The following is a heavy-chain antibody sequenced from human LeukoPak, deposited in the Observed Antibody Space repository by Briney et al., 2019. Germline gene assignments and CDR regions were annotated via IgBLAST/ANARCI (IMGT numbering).Heavy chain of an antibody. CDR1: GFTFSSYT. V-gene: IGHV3-23*01. CDR3: AKPDCSSTSCYTLDS. Sequence: GGSLRLSCAASGFTFSSYTMRWVRQAPGKGLEWVSAISGSGDSTYYADSVKGRLTISRDNSKNTLYLQMNSLRAEDTAVYYCAKPDCSSTSCYTLDSWGQGTLVTVSS. D-gene: IGHD2-2*02. CDR2: ISGSGDST. J-gene: IGHJ4*02.